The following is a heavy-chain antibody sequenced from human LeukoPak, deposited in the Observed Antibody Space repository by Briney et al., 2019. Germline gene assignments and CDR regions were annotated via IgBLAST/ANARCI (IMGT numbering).Heavy chain of an antibody. D-gene: IGHD5-12*01. CDR2: IYYSGST. J-gene: IGHJ4*02. CDR3: ARVRGYSGYDSPRSFDY. CDR1: GGSISNYY. V-gene: IGHV4-59*01. Sequence: SETLSLTCTVSGGSISNYYWSWIRQPPGKGLEWIGYIYYSGSTNYNPSLKSRVTISVDTSKNQFSLKLSSVTAADTAVYYCARVRGYSGYDSPRSFDYWGQGTLVTVSS.